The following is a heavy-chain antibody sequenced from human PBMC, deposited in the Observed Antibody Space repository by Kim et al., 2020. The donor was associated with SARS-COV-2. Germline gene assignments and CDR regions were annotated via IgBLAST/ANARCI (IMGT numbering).Heavy chain of an antibody. V-gene: IGHV3-33*08. CDR3: ARDRRGGDCYSWACAFDI. D-gene: IGHD2-21*02. J-gene: IGHJ3*02. Sequence: GGSLRLSCAASGFTFSSYCMHWVRQAPGKGLEWVAVIWNDGSNKYYADSVKGRFTISRDNSKNTLYLQMNSLRAEDTAVYYCARDRRGGDCYSWACAFDIWGQGTMVTVSS. CDR2: IWNDGSNK. CDR1: GFTFSSYC.